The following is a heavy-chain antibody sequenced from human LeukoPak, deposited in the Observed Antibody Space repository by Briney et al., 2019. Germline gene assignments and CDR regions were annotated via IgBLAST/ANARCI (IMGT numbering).Heavy chain of an antibody. CDR2: ISYDGSNK. V-gene: IGHV3-30*03. CDR1: GFTFSSYS. J-gene: IGHJ4*02. CDR3: ARDQGSSRYFDY. Sequence: GGSLRLSCAASGFTFSSYSMNWVRQAPGKGLEWVAVISYDGSNKYYADSVKGRFTISRDNSKNTLYLQMNSLRAEDTAVYYCARDQGSSRYFDYWGQGTLVTVSS. D-gene: IGHD6-6*01.